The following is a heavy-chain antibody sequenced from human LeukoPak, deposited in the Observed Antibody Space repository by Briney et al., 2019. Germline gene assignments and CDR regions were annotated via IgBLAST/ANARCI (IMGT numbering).Heavy chain of an antibody. V-gene: IGHV3-30*02. J-gene: IGHJ4*02. D-gene: IGHD6-13*01. CDR3: ARDLMGIAYRGAFYY. Sequence: GGSLRLSCAASRFTFRSYGMHWVRQAPGKGLEWVAFIRYDGTNKYYADSVKGRFTISRDNSKNTLYLQMNSLRAEDTAVYYCARDLMGIAYRGAFYYWGQGTLVTVSS. CDR1: RFTFRSYG. CDR2: IRYDGTNK.